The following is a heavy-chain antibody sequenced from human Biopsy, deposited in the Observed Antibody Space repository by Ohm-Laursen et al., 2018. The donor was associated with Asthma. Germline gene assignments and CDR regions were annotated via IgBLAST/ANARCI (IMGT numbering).Heavy chain of an antibody. J-gene: IGHJ3*02. D-gene: IGHD4-23*01. CDR1: GFTVSTNG. V-gene: IGHV3-53*01. Sequence: SLSLSCAASGFTVSTNGMSWVRQPPGKGLEWVSVIYSGGGTYYADSVQGRVTISRANSKNTLSLQMNSLRAEDPAVYYCARAYGGSFFSGSFDIWGQGTMVTVSS. CDR2: IYSGGGT. CDR3: ARAYGGSFFSGSFDI.